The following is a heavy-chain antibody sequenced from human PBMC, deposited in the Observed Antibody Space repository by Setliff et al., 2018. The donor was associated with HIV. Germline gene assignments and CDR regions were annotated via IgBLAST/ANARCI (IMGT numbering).Heavy chain of an antibody. Sequence: SETLSLTCAVYSGSFNDYYWTWIRQPPGKGLEWIGEINHSGSTNYNPSLKSRVTISLDTSKNQFSLKLSSVTAADTAVYYCARARGSGPWEIIFYDVFDIWGQGTMVT. CDR3: ARARGSGPWEIIFYDVFDI. CDR1: SGSFNDYY. D-gene: IGHD1-26*01. J-gene: IGHJ3*02. CDR2: INHSGST. V-gene: IGHV4-34*01.